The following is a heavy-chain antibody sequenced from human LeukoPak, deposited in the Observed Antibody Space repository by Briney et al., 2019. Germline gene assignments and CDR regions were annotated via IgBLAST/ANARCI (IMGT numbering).Heavy chain of an antibody. Sequence: SETLSLTCTVCGGSISSYYWSWIRQPPGKGLEWIGYIYYSGSTNYNPSLKSRVTISVDTSKNQFSLKLSSVTAADTAVYYCASGSRSSSWFYYWGQGTLVTVSS. CDR1: GGSISSYY. D-gene: IGHD6-13*01. V-gene: IGHV4-59*01. CDR3: ASGSRSSSWFYY. J-gene: IGHJ4*02. CDR2: IYYSGST.